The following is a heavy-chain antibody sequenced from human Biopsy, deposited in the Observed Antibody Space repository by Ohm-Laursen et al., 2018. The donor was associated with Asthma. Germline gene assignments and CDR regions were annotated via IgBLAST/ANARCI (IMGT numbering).Heavy chain of an antibody. CDR3: ARTQSSGWTRGMDV. CDR2: LSFDGSKK. CDR1: GFTFSAYG. D-gene: IGHD6-19*01. V-gene: IGHV3-30*03. J-gene: IGHJ6*02. Sequence: SLRLSCTATGFTFSAYGMHWVRQAPGKGLDWVAGLSFDGSKKYFADSVEGRFTISRDNSQNTLYLQLNSLRLDDTAVYFCARTQSSGWTRGMDVWGQGTTVTVS.